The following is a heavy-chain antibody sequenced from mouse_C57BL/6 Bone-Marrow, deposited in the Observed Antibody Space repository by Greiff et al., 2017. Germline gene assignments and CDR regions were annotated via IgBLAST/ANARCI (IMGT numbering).Heavy chain of an antibody. V-gene: IGHV1-55*01. J-gene: IGHJ3*01. CDR1: GYTFNSYW. Sequence: QVQLQQSGAELVKPGASVKLSCKASGYTFNSYWITWVKQRPGQGLEWLGEIYPGSGSTNYNEKFKGTATLTVDTSSSTAYMQLSSLTPEDSAVYYGARGGRGFAYWGQGTLVTVSA. CDR3: ARGGRGFAY. D-gene: IGHD3-3*01. CDR2: IYPGSGST.